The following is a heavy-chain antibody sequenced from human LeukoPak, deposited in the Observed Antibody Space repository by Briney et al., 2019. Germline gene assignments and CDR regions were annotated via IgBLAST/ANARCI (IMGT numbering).Heavy chain of an antibody. CDR3: ATSQWLRGYGMDV. CDR1: GFTFSSYA. CDR2: ISYDGSNK. D-gene: IGHD6-19*01. J-gene: IGHJ6*02. V-gene: IGHV3-30-3*01. Sequence: HPGGSLRLSCAASGFTFSSYAMHWVRQAPGKGLEWVAVISYDGSNKYYADSVKGRFTISRDNSKNTLYLQMNSLRAEDTAVYYCATSQWLRGYGMDVWGQGTTVTVSS.